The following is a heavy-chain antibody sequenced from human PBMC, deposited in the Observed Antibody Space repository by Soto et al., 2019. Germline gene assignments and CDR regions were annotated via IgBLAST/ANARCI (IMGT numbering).Heavy chain of an antibody. V-gene: IGHV1-2*04. CDR2: INPNSGGT. Sequence: QVQLVQSGAEVKKPGASVKVSCKASGYTFTGYYMHWVRQAPGQGLEWMGWINPNSGGTNYAQKFQGWVTMTRDTSISTAYMELSRLRSDDTAVYYCARGDIVVVVAAMSGMDVWGQGTTVTVSS. CDR3: ARGDIVVVVAAMSGMDV. CDR1: GYTFTGYY. J-gene: IGHJ6*02. D-gene: IGHD2-15*01.